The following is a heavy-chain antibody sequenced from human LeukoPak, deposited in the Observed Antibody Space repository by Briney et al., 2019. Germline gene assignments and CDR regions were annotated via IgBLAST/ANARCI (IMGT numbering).Heavy chain of an antibody. CDR3: ARRCSGGSCYGYYGMDV. J-gene: IGHJ6*02. CDR1: GYTFTSYG. CDR2: ISAYNGNT. Sequence: ASVTVSCKASGYTFTSYGISWVRQAPGQGLEWMGWISAYNGNTNYAQKLHGRVTMTTDTSTSTAYMELRSLRSDDTAVYYCARRCSGGSCYGYYGMDVWGQGTTVTVSS. D-gene: IGHD2-15*01. V-gene: IGHV1-18*01.